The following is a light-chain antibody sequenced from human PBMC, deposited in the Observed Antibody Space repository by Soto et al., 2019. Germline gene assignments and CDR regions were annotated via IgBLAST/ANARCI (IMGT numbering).Light chain of an antibody. V-gene: IGKV1-27*01. J-gene: IGKJ4*01. Sequence: DVQMTQSPSSLSAFVGDRVTITCRASQGIAPYLAWFQQKPGKVPKLLIYATSTVQSGVPSRFSGSGSGTDFTLTINSLQPEDVGTYYCQKYTSAPLTFGGGTKVEIK. CDR3: QKYTSAPLT. CDR1: QGIAPY. CDR2: ATS.